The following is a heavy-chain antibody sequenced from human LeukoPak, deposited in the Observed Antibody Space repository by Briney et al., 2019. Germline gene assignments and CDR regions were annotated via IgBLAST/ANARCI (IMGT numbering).Heavy chain of an antibody. Sequence: SETLSLTCTVSGGSISSSSYYWSWIRQPPGKGLEWIGYIYYSGSTNYNPSLKSRVTISVDASKNQFSLKLSSVTAADTAVYYCASNPPVVAAMVEAFDIWGQGTMVTVSS. V-gene: IGHV4-61*05. CDR2: IYYSGST. D-gene: IGHD2-21*02. J-gene: IGHJ3*02. CDR1: GGSISSSSYY. CDR3: ASNPPVVAAMVEAFDI.